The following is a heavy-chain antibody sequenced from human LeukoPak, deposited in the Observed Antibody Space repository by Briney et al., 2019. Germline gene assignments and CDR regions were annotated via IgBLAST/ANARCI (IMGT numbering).Heavy chain of an antibody. V-gene: IGHV4-34*01. CDR2: INHSGST. Sequence: SETLSLTCAVYGGSFSGYYWSWIRQPPGKGLEWIGEINHSGSTNYNPSLKSRVTISVDTSKNQFSLKLSSVTAADTAVYYCARGSSFDYWGQGALVTVSS. CDR1: GGSFSGYY. CDR3: ARGSSFDY. J-gene: IGHJ4*02.